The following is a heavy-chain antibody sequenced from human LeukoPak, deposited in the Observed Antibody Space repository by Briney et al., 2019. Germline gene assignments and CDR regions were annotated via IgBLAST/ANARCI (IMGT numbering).Heavy chain of an antibody. J-gene: IGHJ2*01. CDR1: GGSFSGFY. CDR3: ARGILGYYYFDL. Sequence: PSETLSLTCAVSGGSFSGFYWSWIRQPPGKGLEWIGEMHHSGATSYKPSLRSRVTTSGGTSKNQFSLNLNSVTAADTAVYYCARGILGYYYFDLWGRGTLVNVSS. V-gene: IGHV4-34*01. CDR2: MHHSGAT. D-gene: IGHD2/OR15-2a*01.